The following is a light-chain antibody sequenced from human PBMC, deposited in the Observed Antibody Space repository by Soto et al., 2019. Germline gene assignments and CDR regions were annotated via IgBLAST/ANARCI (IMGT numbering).Light chain of an antibody. V-gene: IGLV2-14*01. CDR1: SSDVGGYNY. Sequence: QSALTQPASVSGSPGQSITISCTGTSSDVGGYNYVSWYQQHPGKAPKLVIYDVSNRPSGVSNRFSGSKSGNTASLTISGLPAEDEADYYCSSYTSSSALYVFGAGTKLTVL. CDR3: SSYTSSSALYV. CDR2: DVS. J-gene: IGLJ1*01.